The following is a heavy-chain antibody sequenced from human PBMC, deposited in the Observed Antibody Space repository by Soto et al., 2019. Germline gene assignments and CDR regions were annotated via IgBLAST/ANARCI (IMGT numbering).Heavy chain of an antibody. CDR3: ARSHGSGWVDAFDI. CDR2: IYYSGST. Sequence: QLQLQESGPGLVKPSETLSLTCTVSAGSISSSSYYWGWIRQPPGKGLEWFGSIYYSGSTYYNPSLNSRDKISVHTSKVQVSLTVCTVGAADSAVYYCARSHGSGWVDAFDIGGRGTMDTVSS. D-gene: IGHD6-19*01. CDR1: AGSISSSSYY. J-gene: IGHJ3*02. V-gene: IGHV4-39*01.